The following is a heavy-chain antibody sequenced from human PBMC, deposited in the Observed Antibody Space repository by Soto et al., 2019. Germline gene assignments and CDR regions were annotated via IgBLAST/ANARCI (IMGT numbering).Heavy chain of an antibody. CDR2: MNPNSGNT. CDR1: GYTFTSYD. J-gene: IGHJ6*02. Sequence: GASVKVSCKASGYTFTSYDINWVRQATGQGLEWMGWMNPNSGNTGYAQKFQGRVTMTRNTSISTAYMELSSLRSEDSAVYYCARVSSSWYGDGMDVWGQGTTVTVSS. D-gene: IGHD6-13*01. V-gene: IGHV1-8*01. CDR3: ARVSSSWYGDGMDV.